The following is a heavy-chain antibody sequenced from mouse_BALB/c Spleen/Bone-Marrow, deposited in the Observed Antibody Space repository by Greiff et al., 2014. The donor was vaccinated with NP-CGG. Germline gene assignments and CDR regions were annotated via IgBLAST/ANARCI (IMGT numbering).Heavy chain of an antibody. CDR3: ARDVPLYDVGYFDY. Sequence: VQLQQSGGGLVQPGGSRKLSCADSGFTFSSFGMHWVRQAPEKGLEWVAYISSGSSTIYYADTVKGRFTISRDNPRNTLFLQMTSLRSEDTAMYYCARDVPLYDVGYFDYWGQGTTLTVSS. CDR2: ISSGSSTI. V-gene: IGHV5-17*02. D-gene: IGHD2-14*01. CDR1: GFTFSSFG. J-gene: IGHJ2*01.